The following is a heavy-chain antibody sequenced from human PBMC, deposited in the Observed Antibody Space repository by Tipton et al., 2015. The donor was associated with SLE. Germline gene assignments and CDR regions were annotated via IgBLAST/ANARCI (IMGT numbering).Heavy chain of an antibody. V-gene: IGHV4-61*05. J-gene: IGHJ3*01. CDR1: GGSISRSSYY. D-gene: IGHD1-1*01. CDR2: IYYAGTT. Sequence: TLSLTCTVSGGSISRSSYYWGWIRQSPERGLEWIGHIYYAGTTNYNPSLESRVTMSVDTSSNQIFLRVSSVTAADTAIYYCARQRNWNRRGALDVWGQGTMVTVSS. CDR3: ARQRNWNRRGALDV.